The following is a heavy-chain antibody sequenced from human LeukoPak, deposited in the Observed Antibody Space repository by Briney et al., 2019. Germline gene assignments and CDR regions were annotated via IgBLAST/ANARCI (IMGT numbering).Heavy chain of an antibody. CDR3: ARVSNSYYYGMDV. D-gene: IGHD6-6*01. CDR2: IIPIFGTA. V-gene: IGHV1-69*13. J-gene: IGHJ6*02. CDR1: GGTFSSYA. Sequence: ASVTVSCKASGGTFSSYAISWVRQAPGQGLEWMGGIIPIFGTANYAQKCQGRVTITADESTSTAYMELSSLRSEDTAVYYCARVSNSYYYGMDVWGQGTTVTVSS.